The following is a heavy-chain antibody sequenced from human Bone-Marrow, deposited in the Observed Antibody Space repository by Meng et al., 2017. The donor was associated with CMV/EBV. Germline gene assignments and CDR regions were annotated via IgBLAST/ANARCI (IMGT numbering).Heavy chain of an antibody. V-gene: IGHV3-23*01. J-gene: IGHJ4*02. CDR2: ISGSGANT. CDR1: GFTFSSHG. CDR3: ARRSGYDFGPYDQ. D-gene: IGHD5-12*01. Sequence: RLSCAASGFTFSSHGMNWVRQAPGKGLEWVSGISGSGANTYYGETAKGRFTISRDNSKNTVYLQMNSLRAEDTATYYCARRSGYDFGPYDQWGQGTLVTVSS.